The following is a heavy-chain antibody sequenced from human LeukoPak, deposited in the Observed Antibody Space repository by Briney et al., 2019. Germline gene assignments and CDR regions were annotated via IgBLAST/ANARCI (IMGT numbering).Heavy chain of an antibody. D-gene: IGHD3-10*02. CDR3: VRDRDYYVFDL. J-gene: IGHJ4*02. CDR2: IMKDGGDK. V-gene: IGHV3-7*01. Sequence: PGGSLRLSCAASGFTLNDYWMTWVRQAPGKGLEWVANIMKDGGDKQYVDSVKGRFTISRDNAKNSLFLQMNSLRADDTAVYYCVRDRDYYVFDLWGQGTLVTVSS. CDR1: GFTLNDYW.